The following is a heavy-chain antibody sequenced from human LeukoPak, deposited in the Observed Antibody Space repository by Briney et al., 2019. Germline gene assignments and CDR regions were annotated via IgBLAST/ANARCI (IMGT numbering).Heavy chain of an antibody. CDR1: GFTFSSYW. V-gene: IGHV3-7*03. J-gene: IGHJ4*02. Sequence: QTGESLRLSCAASGFTFSSYWMSWVRQAPGKGLEWVANIKQDGSEKYYVDSVKGRFTISRENAKNSLYLQMNSLRAEDTAVYYCARELKGEYYDFWSGYLDYFDYWGQGTLVTVSS. CDR2: IKQDGSEK. D-gene: IGHD3-3*01. CDR3: ARELKGEYYDFWSGYLDYFDY.